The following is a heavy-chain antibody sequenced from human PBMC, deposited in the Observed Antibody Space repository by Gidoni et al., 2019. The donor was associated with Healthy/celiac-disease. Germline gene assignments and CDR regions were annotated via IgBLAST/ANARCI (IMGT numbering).Heavy chain of an antibody. CDR2: IRSKAYGGTT. V-gene: IGHV3-49*05. CDR3: TGEYSSSSGHYYYMDV. Sequence: EVQLVESGGGLVKPGRSLRLSCTASGFTFGDYAMSWFRQAPGKGLEWVGFIRSKAYGGTTEYAASVKGRFTISRDDSKSIAYLQMNSLKTEDTAVYYCTGEYSSSSGHYYYMDVWGKGTTVTVSS. J-gene: IGHJ6*03. D-gene: IGHD6-6*01. CDR1: GFTFGDYA.